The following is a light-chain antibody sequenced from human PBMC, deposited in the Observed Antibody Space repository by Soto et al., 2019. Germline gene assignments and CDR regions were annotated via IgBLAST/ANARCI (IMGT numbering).Light chain of an antibody. V-gene: IGKV3-11*01. J-gene: IGKJ5*01. CDR1: QSVSSY. CDR3: QQRSNWPIT. Sequence: EIVLTQSPATLSLFPGERATLSCRASQSVSSYLAWYQQKPGQAPRLLISDASNRATGIPARFSGSGSGTDFTLTISSLEPEDFAVYYCQQRSNWPITFGQGTRLEIK. CDR2: DAS.